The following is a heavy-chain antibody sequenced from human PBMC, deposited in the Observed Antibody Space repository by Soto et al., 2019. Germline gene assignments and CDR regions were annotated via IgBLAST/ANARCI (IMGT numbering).Heavy chain of an antibody. J-gene: IGHJ4*02. CDR1: GFTFSSYG. D-gene: IGHD4-17*01. V-gene: IGHV3-30*18. Sequence: GGSLRLSCAASGFTFSSYGMHWVRQAPGKGLEWVAVISHDGSNKYYADSVKGRFTISRDNSKNTLYLQMNSLRAEDTAVYYCEKDTGQYGDQREDYWGQGTLVTVSS. CDR2: ISHDGSNK. CDR3: EKDTGQYGDQREDY.